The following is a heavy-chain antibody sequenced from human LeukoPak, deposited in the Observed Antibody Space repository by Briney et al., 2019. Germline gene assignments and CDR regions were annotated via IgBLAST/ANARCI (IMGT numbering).Heavy chain of an antibody. V-gene: IGHV3-7*05. CDR2: IKQDGSEK. J-gene: IGHJ5*02. CDR3: ARDWKTTVTKGNWFDP. D-gene: IGHD4-17*01. CDR1: GFTFSSYW. Sequence: GGSLRLSCAASGFTFSSYWMSWVRQAPGKGLEWVANIKQDGSEKYYVDSVKGRFTISRDNAKNSLYLQMNSLRAEDTAVYCCARDWKTTVTKGNWFDPWGHGTLVTVSS.